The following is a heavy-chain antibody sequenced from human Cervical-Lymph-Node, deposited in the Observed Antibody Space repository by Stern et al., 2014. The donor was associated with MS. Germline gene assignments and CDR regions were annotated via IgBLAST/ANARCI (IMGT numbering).Heavy chain of an antibody. V-gene: IGHV4-59*01. CDR2: ISHSGNT. D-gene: IGHD3-3*01. J-gene: IGHJ6*02. Sequence: QLQLQESGPGLVKPSETLSLTCTVSGASITSYYWTWIRQPPGKGLEWIAYISHSGNTNYNPSLKSRVTISIDTSKNQFSLKLSSVTAADTAVYYCARGGDFGVVIPRPYGMDVWGQGTTVTVSS. CDR1: GASITSYY. CDR3: ARGGDFGVVIPRPYGMDV.